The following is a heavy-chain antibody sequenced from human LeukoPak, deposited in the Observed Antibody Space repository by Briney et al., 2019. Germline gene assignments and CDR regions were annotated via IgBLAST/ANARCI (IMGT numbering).Heavy chain of an antibody. CDR2: IYYSGNT. CDR1: GGSISSGSYF. CDR3: ARSSTGTLFDY. Sequence: ASETLSLTCAVSGGSISSGSYFWGWTRQPPGTTLEWIGYIYYSGNTNYNPSLKSRVTISIDSSKNHFSLKVYSVTAADTAVYYCARSSTGTLFDYWGQGTLVTVSS. D-gene: IGHD4-17*01. J-gene: IGHJ4*02. V-gene: IGHV4-61*03.